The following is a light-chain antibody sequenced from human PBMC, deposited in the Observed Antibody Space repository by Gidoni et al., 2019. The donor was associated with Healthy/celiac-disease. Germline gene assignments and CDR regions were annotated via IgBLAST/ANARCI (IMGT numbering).Light chain of an antibody. Sequence: DIVMTQSPDSLAVSLGERATINCKSSQSVLYSSNNKNYLAWYQQKPGQPPKLLIYWASTQESGVPDRFSGSGSGTDFTLTISSLQAEDVAVYYCQQYYSTIMYTFGQXTKLEIK. CDR3: QQYYSTIMYT. CDR1: QSVLYSSNNKNY. CDR2: WAS. V-gene: IGKV4-1*01. J-gene: IGKJ2*01.